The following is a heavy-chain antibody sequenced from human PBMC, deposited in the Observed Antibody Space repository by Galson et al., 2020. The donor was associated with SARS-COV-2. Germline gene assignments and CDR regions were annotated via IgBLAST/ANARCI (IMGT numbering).Heavy chain of an antibody. CDR1: GFTFSTYD. Sequence: ESLKISCAASGFTFSTYDMHWVRQPKGKGLEWVSVIDRAGDTYYSDSVRGRFNISRDNAKDSLYLQMNSLRVGDTAVYYCVRAGRYGSGTHYYYGMDVWGQGTTVTVSS. D-gene: IGHD3-10*01. V-gene: IGHV3-13*01. CDR3: VRAGRYGSGTHYYYGMDV. J-gene: IGHJ6*02. CDR2: IDRAGDT.